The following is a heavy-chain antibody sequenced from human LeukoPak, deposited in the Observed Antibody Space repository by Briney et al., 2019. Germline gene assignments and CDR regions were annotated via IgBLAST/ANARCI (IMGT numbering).Heavy chain of an antibody. CDR1: GYTFTSYG. V-gene: IGHV1-18*01. Sequence: GASVKVSCKASGYTFTSYGISWVRQAPGQGLEWTGWISAYNGNTNYAQKLQGRVTMTRNTSISTAYMELSSLRSEDTAVYYCARRSKMTTVYWFDPWGQGTLVTVSS. J-gene: IGHJ5*02. CDR3: ARRSKMTTVYWFDP. D-gene: IGHD4-11*01. CDR2: ISAYNGNT.